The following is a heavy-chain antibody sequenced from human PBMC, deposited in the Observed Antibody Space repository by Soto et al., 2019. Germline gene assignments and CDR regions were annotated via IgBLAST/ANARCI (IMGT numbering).Heavy chain of an antibody. J-gene: IGHJ6*02. CDR1: GFTCSSYF. Sequence: PGGSLRLSFAASGFTCSSYFMTWVRQAPGKGLEWVSSISSSGGGTYYADSVKGRFTISRDNSKNTLYLQMNSLRAEDTAVYYCAKDWGPKVGLIDVWGQGTTVPVSS. CDR2: ISSSGGGT. V-gene: IGHV3-23*01. D-gene: IGHD3-16*01. CDR3: AKDWGPKVGLIDV.